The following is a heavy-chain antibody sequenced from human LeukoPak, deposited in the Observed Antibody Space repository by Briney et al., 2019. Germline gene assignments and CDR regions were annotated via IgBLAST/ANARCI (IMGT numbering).Heavy chain of an antibody. D-gene: IGHD3-3*01. J-gene: IGHJ4*02. CDR1: GGSFSGYY. V-gene: IGHV4-34*01. Sequence: SGTLSLTCAVYGGSFSGYYWSWIRQPPGKGLEWIGEINHSGSTNYNPSLKSRVTISVDTSKNQFSLKLSSVTAADTAVYYCARGFTIFGVVKGPNGYWGQGTLVTVSS. CDR3: ARGFTIFGVVKGPNGY. CDR2: INHSGST.